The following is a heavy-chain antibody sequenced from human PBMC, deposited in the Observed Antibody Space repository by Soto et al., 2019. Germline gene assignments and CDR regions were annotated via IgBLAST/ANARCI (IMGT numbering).Heavy chain of an antibody. D-gene: IGHD3-3*01. J-gene: IGHJ5*02. CDR3: ARGWFWSGSFNWFDP. Sequence: SETLSLTCTVSCGSMNNYYWSWIRQPPGRGLEWIGYIYYSGSINYDPSLESRVAMSVDTSKNQFSLKLTSVTAADTAVYYCARGWFWSGSFNWFDPWGQGILVTVSS. V-gene: IGHV4-59*01. CDR1: CGSMNNYY. CDR2: IYYSGSI.